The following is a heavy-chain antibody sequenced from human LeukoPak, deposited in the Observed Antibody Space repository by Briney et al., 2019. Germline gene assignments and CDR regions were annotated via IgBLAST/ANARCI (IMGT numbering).Heavy chain of an antibody. V-gene: IGHV1-69-2*01. Sequence: ASVEVSCKVSGYTFTDYYMHWVQQAPGKGLEWMGLVDPEDGETIYAEKFQGRVTITADTSTDTAYMELSSLRSEDTAVYYCATGSRFLEWLPVYWGQGTLVTVSS. CDR2: VDPEDGET. D-gene: IGHD3-3*01. CDR1: GYTFTDYY. J-gene: IGHJ4*02. CDR3: ATGSRFLEWLPVY.